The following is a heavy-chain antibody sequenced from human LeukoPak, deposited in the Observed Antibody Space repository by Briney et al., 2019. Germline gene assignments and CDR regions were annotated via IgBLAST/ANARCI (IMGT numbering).Heavy chain of an antibody. D-gene: IGHD3-10*01. CDR2: TIPILGIA. CDR3: ARDGYETYYYGSGSYSNWFDP. CDR1: GGTFSSYT. J-gene: IGHJ5*02. Sequence: SVKVSCKASGGTFSSYTISWVRQAPGQGLEWMGRTIPILGIANYAQKFQGRVTITADKSTSTAYMELSSLRSEDTAVYYCARDGYETYYYGSGSYSNWFDPWGQGTLVTVSS. V-gene: IGHV1-69*04.